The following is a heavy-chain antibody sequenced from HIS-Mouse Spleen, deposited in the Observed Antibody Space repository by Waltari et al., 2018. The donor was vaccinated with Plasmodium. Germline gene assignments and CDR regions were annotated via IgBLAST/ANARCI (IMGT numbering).Heavy chain of an antibody. CDR2: IYYSGST. Sequence: QVQLQESGPGLVKPSETLSLTCTVSSGSISSYYWSWIRQPPGKGLEWIGYIYYSGSTNYNPSLKSRVTISVDTSKNQFSLKLSSVTAADTAVYYCARVGRRIWGALDIWGQGTMVTVSS. J-gene: IGHJ3*02. V-gene: IGHV4-59*01. CDR1: SGSISSYY. D-gene: IGHD3-16*01. CDR3: ARVGRRIWGALDI.